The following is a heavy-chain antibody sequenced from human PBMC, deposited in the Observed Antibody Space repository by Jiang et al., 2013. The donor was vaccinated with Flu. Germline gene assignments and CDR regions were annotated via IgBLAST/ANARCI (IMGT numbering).Heavy chain of an antibody. CDR3: ARGRSDYVWGSYREDRYYFDY. Sequence: GPGLVKPSETLPLTCTVSGGSISSYYWSWIRQPPGKGLEWIGYIYYSGSTNYNPSLKSRVTISVDTSKNQFSLKLSSVTAADTAVYYCARGRSDYVWGSYREDRYYFDYWGQGTLVTVSS. CDR1: GGSISSYY. J-gene: IGHJ4*02. D-gene: IGHD3-16*02. V-gene: IGHV4-59*01. CDR2: IYYSGST.